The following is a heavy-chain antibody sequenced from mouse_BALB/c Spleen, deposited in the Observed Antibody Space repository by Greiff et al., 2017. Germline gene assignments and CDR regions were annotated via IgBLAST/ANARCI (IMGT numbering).Heavy chain of an antibody. CDR2: IWAGGST. V-gene: IGHV2-9*02. D-gene: IGHD3-1*01. CDR1: GFSLTSYG. CDR3: ARAGSSGYLYYYAMDY. J-gene: IGHJ4*01. Sequence: QVQLKQSGPGLVAPSQSLSITCTVSGFSLTSYGVHWVRQPPGKGLEWLGVIWAGGSTNYNSALMSRLSISKDNSKSQVFLKMNSLQTDDTAMYYCARAGSSGYLYYYAMDYWGQGTSVTVSS.